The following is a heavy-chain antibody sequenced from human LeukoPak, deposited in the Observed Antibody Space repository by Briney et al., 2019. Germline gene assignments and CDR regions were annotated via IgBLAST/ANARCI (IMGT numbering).Heavy chain of an antibody. CDR3: ASGLEGLWFDP. CDR1: GGSISSYY. J-gene: IGHJ5*02. V-gene: IGHV4-59*01. CDR2: IYYSGST. Sequence: PSETLSLTCTVSGGSISSYYWSWIRRPPGKGLEWIGYIYYSGSTNYNPSLKSRVAISVDTSKNQFSLKLSSVTAADTAMYYCASGLEGLWFDPWGQGTLVTVSS. D-gene: IGHD6-6*01.